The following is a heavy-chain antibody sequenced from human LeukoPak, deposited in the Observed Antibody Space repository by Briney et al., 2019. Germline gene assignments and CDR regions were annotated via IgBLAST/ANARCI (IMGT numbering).Heavy chain of an antibody. Sequence: KPSETLSPTCTVSGGSISSSSYYWGWIRQPPGKGLEWIGSIYYSGSTYYNPSLKSRVTISVDTSKNQFSLKLSSVTAADTAVYYCARAVVTLYDAFDIWGQGTMVTVSS. CDR2: IYYSGST. CDR1: GGSISSSSYY. V-gene: IGHV4-39*01. CDR3: ARAVVTLYDAFDI. D-gene: IGHD2-15*01. J-gene: IGHJ3*02.